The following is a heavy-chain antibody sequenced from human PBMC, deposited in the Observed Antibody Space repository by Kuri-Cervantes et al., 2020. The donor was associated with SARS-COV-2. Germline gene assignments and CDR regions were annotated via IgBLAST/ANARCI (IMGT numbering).Heavy chain of an antibody. CDR2: ISYDGSNK. J-gene: IGHJ5*02. CDR3: ARPYSGSYNNWFDP. CDR1: GFTFSSYA. Sequence: GGSRRLSCAASGFTFSSYAMHWVRQAPGKGLEWVAVISYDGSNKYYADSVKGRFSISRDNSKDTLYLQMNSLRAEYTAVYYCARPYSGSYNNWFDPWGQGTLVPVSS. V-gene: IGHV3-30*04. D-gene: IGHD1-26*01.